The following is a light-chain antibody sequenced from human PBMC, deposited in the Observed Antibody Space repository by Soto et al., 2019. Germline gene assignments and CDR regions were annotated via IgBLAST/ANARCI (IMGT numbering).Light chain of an antibody. CDR2: AVT. V-gene: IGLV2-14*03. Sequence: QSALTQPASVSGSPGQSITISCTGTSSDVGGYNYVSWYQHYPGKAPTLIIYAVTNRPSGVSNRFSGSKSGNTASLIISGLQAEDEAHYYCSSYTSSSSWVFGGGTKLTVL. J-gene: IGLJ3*02. CDR1: SSDVGGYNY. CDR3: SSYTSSSSWV.